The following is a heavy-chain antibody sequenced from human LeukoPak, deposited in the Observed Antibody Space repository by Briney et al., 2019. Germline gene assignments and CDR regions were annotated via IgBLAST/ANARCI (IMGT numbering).Heavy chain of an antibody. D-gene: IGHD3-22*01. CDR2: ISGSGGST. V-gene: IGHV3-23*01. J-gene: IGHJ4*02. CDR3: AKGGYYDSSGYYLFNYYFDY. Sequence: PGGSLRLSCAASGFTFSSYAMSWVRQAPGKGLEWVSAISGSGGSTYYADSVKGRFTISRDNPKNTLYLQMYSLRAEDTAVYYCAKGGYYDSSGYYLFNYYFDYWGQGTLATVSS. CDR1: GFTFSSYA.